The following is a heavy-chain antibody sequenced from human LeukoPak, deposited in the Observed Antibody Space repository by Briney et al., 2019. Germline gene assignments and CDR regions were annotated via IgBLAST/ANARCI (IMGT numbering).Heavy chain of an antibody. CDR1: GFIFSGAW. Sequence: PGGSLRLSCAASGFIFSGAWMSWVRQAPGKGLEWVANIKEGGSEKHYVDSVNGRFTISRDNAKNSVYLQMNSLRAEDTAVYYCARIMNSSPDYWGQGTLVTVSS. CDR2: IKEGGSEK. CDR3: ARIMNSSPDY. V-gene: IGHV3-7*01. J-gene: IGHJ4*02. D-gene: IGHD6-13*01.